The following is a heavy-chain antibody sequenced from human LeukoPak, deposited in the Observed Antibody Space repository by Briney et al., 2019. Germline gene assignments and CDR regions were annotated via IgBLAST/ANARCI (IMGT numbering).Heavy chain of an antibody. J-gene: IGHJ6*02. CDR2: ISESSDAT. D-gene: IGHD2-21*02. V-gene: IGHV3-23*01. CDR3: AKAAYCGGDCYSIDYYYYGMDV. CDR1: GFTFSNFG. Sequence: GGSLRLSCLASGFTFSNFGMSWVRHTAGKGLEWVSAISESSDATFYADSVQGRFTISRDNSKNTLYLQMNSLRAEDTAVYYCAKAAYCGGDCYSIDYYYYGMDVWGQGTTVTVSS.